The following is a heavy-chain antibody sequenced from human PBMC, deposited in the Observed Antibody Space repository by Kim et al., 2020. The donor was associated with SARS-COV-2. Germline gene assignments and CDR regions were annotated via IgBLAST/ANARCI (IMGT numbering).Heavy chain of an antibody. CDR1: GFTFSSYG. CDR2: ISYDGSNK. Sequence: GGSLRLSCAASGFTFSSYGMHWVRQAPGKGLEWVAVISYDGSNKYYADSVKGRFTISRDNSKNTLYLQMNSLRAEDTAVYYCAKDKGGKILRFLEGPFDYWGQGTLVTVSS. J-gene: IGHJ4*02. D-gene: IGHD3-3*01. CDR3: AKDKGGKILRFLEGPFDY. V-gene: IGHV3-30*18.